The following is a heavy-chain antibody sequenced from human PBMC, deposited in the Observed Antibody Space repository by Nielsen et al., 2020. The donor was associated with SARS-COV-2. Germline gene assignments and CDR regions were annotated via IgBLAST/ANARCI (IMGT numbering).Heavy chain of an antibody. CDR1: GGSISSGGYY. D-gene: IGHD1-26*01. J-gene: IGHJ5*02. CDR2: IYYSGST. V-gene: IGHV4-61*08. Sequence: SETLSLTCTVSGGSISSGGYYWSWIRQHPGKGLEWIGYIYYSGSTNYNPSLKSRVTISVDTSKNQFSLKLSSVTAADTAVYYCARGSSYSTNWFDPWGQGTLVTVSS. CDR3: ARGSSYSTNWFDP.